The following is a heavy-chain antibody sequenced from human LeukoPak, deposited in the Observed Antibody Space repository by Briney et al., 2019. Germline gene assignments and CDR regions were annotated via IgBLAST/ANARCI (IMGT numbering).Heavy chain of an antibody. CDR1: TLTFCRMG. CDR2: IRSDGSGT. V-gene: IGHV3-30*02. J-gene: IGHJ4*02. Sequence: GGSLRLSCAASTLTFCRMGMHWVRQAPGKGLEWVTFIRSDGSGTYYTDSVKGRFTISRDNSMNTLYLQMNSLRPEDTAVYYCAKDKGERYFDYWGQGTLVTVSS. CDR3: AKDKGERYFDY. D-gene: IGHD1-1*01.